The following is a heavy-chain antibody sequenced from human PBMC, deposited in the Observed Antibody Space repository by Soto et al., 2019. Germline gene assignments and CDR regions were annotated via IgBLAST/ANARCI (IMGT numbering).Heavy chain of an antibody. V-gene: IGHV3-15*01. CDR2: IKSKADGGTP. Sequence: EVQLVESGGGLVEPGGSLRLSCVVSGFTFSNAWMRWVRQAPGKGLEWVGRIKSKADGGTPEYAASVEGRFTISRDYSKNTLYLQLDGLKTEDTAVYYCSTGLRWTSTDDYWGQGTLVTVSS. D-gene: IGHD2-15*01. CDR1: GFTFSNAW. CDR3: STGLRWTSTDDY. J-gene: IGHJ4*02.